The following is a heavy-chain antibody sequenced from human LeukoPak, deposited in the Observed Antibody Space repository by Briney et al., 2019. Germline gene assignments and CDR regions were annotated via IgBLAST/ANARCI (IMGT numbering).Heavy chain of an antibody. J-gene: IGHJ4*02. CDR3: AVATIKDYFDY. V-gene: IGHV3-48*03. Sequence: GGSLRLSCAASGFTFSSYEMNWVRQAPGKGLEWVSYISSSGSTKYYADSVKGRFTISRDNAKNSLYLQMNSLRAEDTAVYYCAVATIKDYFDYWGQGTLVTVSS. CDR1: GFTFSSYE. D-gene: IGHD5-24*01. CDR2: ISSSGSTK.